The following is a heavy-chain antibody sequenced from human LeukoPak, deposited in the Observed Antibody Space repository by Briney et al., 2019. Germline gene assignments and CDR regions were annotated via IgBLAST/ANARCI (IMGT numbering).Heavy chain of an antibody. CDR1: XYTFTDYY. Sequence: SCKGSXYTFTDYYMHWGRQAPGKGLEWMGLGDPEDGETIYTEKFQRRVTITADTSTDTAYMELSSLRSEDTAVYYCATNRVGGSGYGIDYWGQGTLVTVSS. CDR3: ATNRVGGSGYGIDY. V-gene: IGHV1-69-2*01. CDR2: GDPEDGET. D-gene: IGHD3-22*01. J-gene: IGHJ4*02.